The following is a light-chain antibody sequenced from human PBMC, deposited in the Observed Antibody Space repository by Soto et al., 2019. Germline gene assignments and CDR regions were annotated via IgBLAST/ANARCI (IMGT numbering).Light chain of an antibody. CDR3: QQYNNWPPT. J-gene: IGKJ5*01. Sequence: EIVLTHSPATLSVSPWERSTLYYRASQSVSSNLAWYQQKPGQAPRLLIYGASTRATGIPARFSGSGSGTGFTLTISRLEPEDFAVYYCQQYNNWPPTFGQGTRLEIK. CDR1: QSVSSN. CDR2: GAS. V-gene: IGKV3-15*01.